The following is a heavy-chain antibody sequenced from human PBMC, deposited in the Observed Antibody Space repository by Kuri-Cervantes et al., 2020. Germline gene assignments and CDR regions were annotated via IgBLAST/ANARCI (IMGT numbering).Heavy chain of an antibody. Sequence: ESLKISCTVSGGSISSSSYYWGWIRQPPGKGLEWIGSIYYSGSTYYNPSLKSRVTISVDTSKNQFSLKLSSVTAADTAVYYCARDPNWGSGYWGQGTLVTVSS. D-gene: IGHD7-27*01. J-gene: IGHJ4*02. CDR1: GGSISSSSYY. V-gene: IGHV4-39*07. CDR3: ARDPNWGSGY. CDR2: IYYSGST.